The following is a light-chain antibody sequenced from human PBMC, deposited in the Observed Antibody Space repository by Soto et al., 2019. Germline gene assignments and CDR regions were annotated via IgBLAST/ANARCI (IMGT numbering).Light chain of an antibody. CDR3: QSFGSNLRVPLVV. J-gene: IGLJ2*01. V-gene: IGLV1-40*01. CDR1: SSDIGAGYD. Sequence: QSVLTQPPSVSGVPGQRVIISCTGSSSDIGAGYDVHWYQHLPGTAPKLLIYGNTNRPSGVPDRFSGSKSGTSASLAITGLQAGDEADYYCQSFGSNLRVPLVVFGGGTKVTVL. CDR2: GNT.